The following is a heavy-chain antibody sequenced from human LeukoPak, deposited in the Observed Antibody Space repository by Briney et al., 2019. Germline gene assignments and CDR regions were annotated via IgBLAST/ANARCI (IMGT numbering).Heavy chain of an antibody. V-gene: IGHV3-30*04. D-gene: IGHD3-3*01. J-gene: IGHJ4*02. CDR1: GFTFSSYA. CDR2: ISYDGSNK. Sequence: PGRSLRLSCAASGFTFSSYAMHWVRQAPGKGLEWVAVISYDGSNKYYADSVKGRFTISRDNSKNTLYLQMNSLRAEDTAVYYCARGLNYDFWSGYRDYYFDYWGQGTLVTVSS. CDR3: ARGLNYDFWSGYRDYYFDY.